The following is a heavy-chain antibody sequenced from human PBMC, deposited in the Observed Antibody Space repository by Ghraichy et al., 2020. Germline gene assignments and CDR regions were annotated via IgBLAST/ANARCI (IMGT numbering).Heavy chain of an antibody. J-gene: IGHJ5*02. CDR2: IKQDGSEK. V-gene: IGHV3-7*01. D-gene: IGHD2-2*01. Sequence: GESLRLSCAASGFTFTTYWMSWLRQAPGKGLEWVANIKQDGSEKHYIDSVKGRFTISRDNTKNSLYLQMNSLRAEDTALYYCARDGPVSSPTSGWFDPWGQGTLVTVSS. CDR1: GFTFTTYW. CDR3: ARDGPVSSPTSGWFDP.